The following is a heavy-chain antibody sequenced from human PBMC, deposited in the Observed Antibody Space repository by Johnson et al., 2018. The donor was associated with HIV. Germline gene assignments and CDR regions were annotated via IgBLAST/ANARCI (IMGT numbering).Heavy chain of an antibody. V-gene: IGHV3-30*03. CDR3: ARELGYCSGGSCHDAFDI. CDR2: ISYDGSNK. CDR1: GLTFSSYG. Sequence: QVQLVESGGGVVQPGQSLRLSCAASGLTFSSYGMHWVRQAPGTGLEWVALISYDGSNKYYADSVKVRFPISRDNSQNSLYLQMNSLRAEDTALYYCARELGYCSGGSCHDAFDIWGQGTMVTVSS. D-gene: IGHD2-15*01. J-gene: IGHJ3*02.